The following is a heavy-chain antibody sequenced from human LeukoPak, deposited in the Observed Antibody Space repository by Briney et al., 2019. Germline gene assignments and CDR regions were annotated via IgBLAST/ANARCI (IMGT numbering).Heavy chain of an antibody. V-gene: IGHV3-30*02. CDR3: AKVTYYHDTSGYHPDY. CDR2: IQYDETNK. D-gene: IGHD3-22*01. J-gene: IGHJ4*02. Sequence: PGGSLRLSCAASGFTFSNYGMHWVRQAPGKGLEWVAFIQYDETNKYYADSVKGRFTISRDNSRNTLYLQTNSLRAEDTAVYYCAKVTYYHDTSGYHPDYWGQGTPVTVSS. CDR1: GFTFSNYG.